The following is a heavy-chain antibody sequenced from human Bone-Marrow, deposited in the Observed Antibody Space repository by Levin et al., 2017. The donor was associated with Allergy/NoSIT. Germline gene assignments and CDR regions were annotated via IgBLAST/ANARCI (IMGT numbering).Heavy chain of an antibody. J-gene: IGHJ4*02. CDR3: ARQTDGTSKTDY. V-gene: IGHV4-39*01. Sequence: SETLSLTCTFSGGSISSSGHCWGWVRQPPGKGLEWIGMVRNTGTTYYNPSLKSRVTMSVDTSKNQFSLKLSSVTAADTAVYYCARQTDGTSKTDYWGQGTLVTVSS. D-gene: IGHD1-1*01. CDR1: GGSISSSGHC. CDR2: VRNTGTT.